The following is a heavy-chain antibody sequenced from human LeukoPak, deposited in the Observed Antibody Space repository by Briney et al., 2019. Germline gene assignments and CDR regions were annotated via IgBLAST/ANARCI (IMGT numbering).Heavy chain of an antibody. D-gene: IGHD3-16*01. CDR3: ARVRLGIVWD. CDR2: INWNGGST. CDR1: GFTFSSYE. Sequence: GGSLRLSCAASGFTFSSYEMSWVRQAPGKGLEWVSGINWNGGSTGYADSVKGRFTISRDNAKNSLYLQMNSLRAEDTALYYCARVRLGIVWDWGQGTLVTVSS. V-gene: IGHV3-20*04. J-gene: IGHJ4*02.